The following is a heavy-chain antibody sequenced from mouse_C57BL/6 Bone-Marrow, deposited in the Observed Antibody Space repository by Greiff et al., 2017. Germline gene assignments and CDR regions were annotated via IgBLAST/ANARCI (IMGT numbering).Heavy chain of an antibody. V-gene: IGHV1-55*01. Sequence: QVQLQQPGAELVKPGASVKMSCKASGCTFTSYWITWVKQRPGQGLEWIGDIYPGSGSTNYNEKFKSKATLTVDTSSSTAYMQLSSLTSEDSAVYYCARPNYYDYWYYAMDYWGQGTSVTVSS. CDR3: ARPNYYDYWYYAMDY. D-gene: IGHD2-4*01. CDR1: GCTFTSYW. CDR2: IYPGSGST. J-gene: IGHJ4*01.